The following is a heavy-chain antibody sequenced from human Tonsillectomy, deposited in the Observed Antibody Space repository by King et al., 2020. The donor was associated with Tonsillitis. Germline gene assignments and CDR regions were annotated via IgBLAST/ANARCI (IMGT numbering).Heavy chain of an antibody. CDR3: ARYVSGSFDY. CDR1: GGSISGSDHY. V-gene: IGHV4-39*01. Sequence: QLQESGPGVVKPSETLSLTCTVSGGSISGSDHYWAWIRQPPGKGLEWIGYMYYTVAIFYNPSLKSRITISGGTSGNRFSLKLRSVTAADTAVYFCARYVSGSFDYWGQGALVTVSS. J-gene: IGHJ4*02. D-gene: IGHD1-26*01. CDR2: MYYTVAI.